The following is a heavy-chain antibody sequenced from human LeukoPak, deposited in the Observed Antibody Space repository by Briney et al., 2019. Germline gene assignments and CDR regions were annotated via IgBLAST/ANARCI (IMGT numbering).Heavy chain of an antibody. D-gene: IGHD2/OR15-2a*01. Sequence: GGSLRLSCAASGFTFSSYEMNWVRQAPGKGLEWVSYISSSGSTIYYADSGKGRFTISRDNAKNSLYLQMKSLRAEDTAVYYCARGKTSQNIVTRKTYNWFDPWGQGTLVTVSS. CDR2: ISSSGSTI. V-gene: IGHV3-48*03. CDR1: GFTFSSYE. CDR3: ARGKTSQNIVTRKTYNWFDP. J-gene: IGHJ5*02.